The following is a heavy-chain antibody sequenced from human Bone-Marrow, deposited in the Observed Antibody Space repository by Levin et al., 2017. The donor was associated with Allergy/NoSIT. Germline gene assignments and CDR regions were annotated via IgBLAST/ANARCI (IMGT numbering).Heavy chain of an antibody. CDR1: GGSVRSGTYY. CDR2: VNCSGST. D-gene: IGHD6-19*01. J-gene: IGHJ4*02. CDR3: ARGSRAIAVARGGIDY. V-gene: IGHV4-61*01. Sequence: SQTLSLTCTVSGGSVRSGTYYLIWIRQPPGKGLEWIGCVNCSGSTNYNPSLKSRVTISVDTSENQFSLKLNSVTAADTAIYYCARGSRAIAVARGGIDYWGQGTLVTVSS.